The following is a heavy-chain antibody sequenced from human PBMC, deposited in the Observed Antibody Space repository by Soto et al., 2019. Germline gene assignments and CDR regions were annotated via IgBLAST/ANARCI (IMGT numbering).Heavy chain of an antibody. Sequence: QVQLVESGGGVVQPGRSLRLSCAASGFTFSSYGMHWVRQAPGKGLEWVAVIWYDGSNKYYADSVKGRFTISRDNSKNTLYLQMNSLKTEDTAVYYCTRHSFGELVDYWGQGTLVTVSS. CDR3: TRHSFGELVDY. D-gene: IGHD3-10*01. V-gene: IGHV3-33*01. J-gene: IGHJ4*02. CDR1: GFTFSSYG. CDR2: IWYDGSNK.